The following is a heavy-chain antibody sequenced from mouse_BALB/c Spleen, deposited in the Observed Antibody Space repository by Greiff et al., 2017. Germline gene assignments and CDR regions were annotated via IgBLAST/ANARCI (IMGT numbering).Heavy chain of an antibody. CDR3: ARVGVTTAEDY. Sequence: EVMLVESGGGLVKPGGSLKLSCAASGFTFSSYAMSWVRQSPEKRLEWVAEISSGGSYTYYPDTVTGRFTISRDNAKNTLYLEMSSLRSEDTAMYYCARVGVTTAEDYWGQGTTLTVSS. D-gene: IGHD1-2*01. CDR2: ISSGGSYT. J-gene: IGHJ2*01. CDR1: GFTFSSYA. V-gene: IGHV5-9-4*01.